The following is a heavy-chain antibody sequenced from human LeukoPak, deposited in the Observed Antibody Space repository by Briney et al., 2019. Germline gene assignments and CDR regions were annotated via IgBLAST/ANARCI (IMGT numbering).Heavy chain of an antibody. CDR3: ARWGQHTALRIHAFDI. D-gene: IGHD3-3*01. J-gene: IGHJ3*02. V-gene: IGHV4-59*01. Sequence: PSETLSLTCTVSGASISDYYWNWVRQSPGKGLEWIGFGHYSGATFYNPSHKSRVTISVDTSKNQFSLNLNSVTAADTAMYYCARWGQHTALRIHAFDIWGQGTMVTVSS. CDR2: GHYSGAT. CDR1: GASISDYY.